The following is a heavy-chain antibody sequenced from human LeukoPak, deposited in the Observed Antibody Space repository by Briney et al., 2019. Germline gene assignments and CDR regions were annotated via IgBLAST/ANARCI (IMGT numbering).Heavy chain of an antibody. Sequence: SETLSLTCTVSGGSISSYYWSWIRQPPGKGLERIGYIYYTGNTKYNPSLKSRVTISVDTSKNQFSLKLSSVTAADTAVYYCARAPPGYYGGRELDCWGQGTLVTVSS. CDR3: ARAPPGYYGGRELDC. J-gene: IGHJ4*02. CDR1: GGSISSYY. CDR2: IYYTGNT. V-gene: IGHV4-59*01. D-gene: IGHD4-23*01.